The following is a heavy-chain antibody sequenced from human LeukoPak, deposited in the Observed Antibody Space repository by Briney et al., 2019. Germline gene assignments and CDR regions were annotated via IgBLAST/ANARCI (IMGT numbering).Heavy chain of an antibody. J-gene: IGHJ3*02. D-gene: IGHD3-22*01. CDR1: DESFSTYY. Sequence: IPSETLSLTCDVNDESFSTYYWSWIRQCPGKGREWIAEISHRGTSTYNPSLQSRVTVSVDASKNHFSLKLSSVTAADTAVYYCARRHYYDSRGAFDIWGQGTMVTVSS. CDR2: ISHRGTS. V-gene: IGHV4-34*01. CDR3: ARRHYYDSRGAFDI.